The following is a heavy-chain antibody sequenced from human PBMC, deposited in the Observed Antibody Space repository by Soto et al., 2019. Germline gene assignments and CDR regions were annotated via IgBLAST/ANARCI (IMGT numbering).Heavy chain of an antibody. CDR3: AREGVVRPYYYYGMDV. CDR2: IYTSGST. CDR1: GGSISSYY. D-gene: IGHD3-3*01. V-gene: IGHV4-4*07. J-gene: IGHJ6*02. Sequence: SETLSLTCTVSGGSISSYYWSWIRQPAGKGLEWIGRIYTSGSTNYNPSLKSRVTMSVDTSKNQFSLKLSSVTAADTAVYYCAREGVVRPYYYYGMDVWGQGTTVTVSS.